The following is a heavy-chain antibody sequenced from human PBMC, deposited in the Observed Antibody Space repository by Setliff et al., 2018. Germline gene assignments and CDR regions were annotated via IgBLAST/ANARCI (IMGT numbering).Heavy chain of an antibody. J-gene: IGHJ3*02. D-gene: IGHD2-15*01. V-gene: IGHV1-18*01. Sequence: ASVKVSCKAAGHLFSSYGISWVRQAPGKGLEWMGWISPYNDVTNYEQRFQGRVTMTTDTSASAAYMELRGLRPDDTAIYYCAISSLSICSGGSCPNAFDIWGQGTLVTVSS. CDR1: GHLFSSYG. CDR2: ISPYNDVT. CDR3: AISSLSICSGGSCPNAFDI.